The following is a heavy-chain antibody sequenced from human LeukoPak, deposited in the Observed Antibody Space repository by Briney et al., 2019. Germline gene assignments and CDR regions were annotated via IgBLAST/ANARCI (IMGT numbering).Heavy chain of an antibody. CDR3: ARDQWGGNYIHHAFDI. V-gene: IGHV4-39*07. J-gene: IGHJ3*02. CDR1: GGSISSSSDY. Sequence: PSETLSLTCTVSGGSISSSSDYWGWIRQPPGKGLEWIGNLYYSGSTYYNPSLKSRVTISVDTSKNQFSLKLSSVTAADTAVYYCARDQWGGNYIHHAFDIWGQGTMVTVSS. CDR2: LYYSGST. D-gene: IGHD4-23*01.